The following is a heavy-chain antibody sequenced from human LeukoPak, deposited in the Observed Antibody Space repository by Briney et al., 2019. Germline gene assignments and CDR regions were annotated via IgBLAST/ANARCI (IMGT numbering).Heavy chain of an antibody. Sequence: GGSLRLSCAASGFTFSSYSMNWVRQAPGKGLEWVSFISSSSSYIYYADSVKGRFTISRDNAKNSLYLQMNSLRAEDTAVYYCARDLIIGDAGGDYWGQGTLVTVSS. CDR1: GFTFSSYS. V-gene: IGHV3-21*01. D-gene: IGHD5-24*01. CDR3: ARDLIIGDAGGDY. J-gene: IGHJ4*02. CDR2: ISSSSSYI.